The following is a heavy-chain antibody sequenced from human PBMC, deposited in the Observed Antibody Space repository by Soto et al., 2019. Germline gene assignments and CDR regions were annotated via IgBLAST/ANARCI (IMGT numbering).Heavy chain of an antibody. J-gene: IGHJ6*02. CDR3: ARDPSEITIFGVVGMDV. CDR2: ISSSSSYI. D-gene: IGHD3-3*01. Sequence: LRLSCAASGFTFSSYSMNWVRQAPGKGLEWVSSISSSSSYIYYADSVKGRFTISRDNAKNSLYLQMNSLRAEDTAVYYCARDPSEITIFGVVGMDVWGQGTTVTVSS. V-gene: IGHV3-21*01. CDR1: GFTFSSYS.